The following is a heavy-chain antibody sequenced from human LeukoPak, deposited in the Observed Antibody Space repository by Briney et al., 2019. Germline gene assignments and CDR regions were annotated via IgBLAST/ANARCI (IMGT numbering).Heavy chain of an antibody. V-gene: IGHV1-18*01. Sequence: ASVKVSCKASGYTFTSYGISWVRQAPGQGLQWRGWISGLNGNTNYAQKMQGRVTMTTDRSTSTAHMELRTLRSDDSAVYYCARDGAIGSGYYYSYYGMDVWGQGTTVTVSS. CDR3: ARDGAIGSGYYYSYYGMDV. CDR1: GYTFTSYG. CDR2: ISGLNGNT. J-gene: IGHJ6*02. D-gene: IGHD3-22*01.